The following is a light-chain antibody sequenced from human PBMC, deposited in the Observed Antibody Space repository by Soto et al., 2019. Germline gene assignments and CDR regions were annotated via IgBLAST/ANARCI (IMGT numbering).Light chain of an antibody. V-gene: IGKV3-11*01. CDR1: QSVSSY. CDR3: QQRSNWPPTRT. CDR2: DAS. J-gene: IGKJ1*01. Sequence: EIVLTQSPATLSLSPGERATLSCRASQSVSSYLAWYQQKPGQAPRLLIYDASNRATGIPARFSGSGSGTDFTLTSSSLEPEDVAVYYCQQRSNWPPTRTFGQGTKVEIK.